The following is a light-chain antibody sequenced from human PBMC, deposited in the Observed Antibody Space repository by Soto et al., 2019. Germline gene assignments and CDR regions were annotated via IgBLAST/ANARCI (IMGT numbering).Light chain of an antibody. J-gene: IGKJ1*01. Sequence: IQTIQSPSSLSASVRDRVTITCPARQGIRDDLGWYRQKPGKAAKLLIYAAFSLQSGFTSRFSGSGSGTDFTLTISSLQPEDFATYYCLRDYDYPRTFGQGTKVDIK. V-gene: IGKV1-6*01. CDR3: LRDYDYPRT. CDR2: AAF. CDR1: QGIRDD.